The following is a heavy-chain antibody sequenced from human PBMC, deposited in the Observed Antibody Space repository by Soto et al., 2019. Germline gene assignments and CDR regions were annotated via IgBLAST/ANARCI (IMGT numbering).Heavy chain of an antibody. CDR1: GYTFNSYA. V-gene: IGHV1-3*01. J-gene: IGHJ4*02. D-gene: IGHD5-18*01. Sequence: QVQLVQSGAEVKKPGASVKVSCKASGYTFNSYAMNWVRQAPGQRLEWMGWINAGNGNTKYSQKFQGRVTITRDTSASTAYMELSSLRSEDTAVYYCVRDPGYSYGYNWGQGTLVTVSS. CDR2: INAGNGNT. CDR3: VRDPGYSYGYN.